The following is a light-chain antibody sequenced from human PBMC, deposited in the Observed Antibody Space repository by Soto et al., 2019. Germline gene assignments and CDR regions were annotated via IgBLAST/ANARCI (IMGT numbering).Light chain of an antibody. Sequence: SYELPQPPSVSVAPGQTARITCGGDNIVIRSVHWYQQKPGQAPVLVVYDDNDRPSGIPERISGSNSGNTATLTISRVEAGDEADYYCQVWDSSSDHRVFGTGTQLTVL. V-gene: IGLV3-21*02. CDR2: DDN. J-gene: IGLJ1*01. CDR1: NIVIRS. CDR3: QVWDSSSDHRV.